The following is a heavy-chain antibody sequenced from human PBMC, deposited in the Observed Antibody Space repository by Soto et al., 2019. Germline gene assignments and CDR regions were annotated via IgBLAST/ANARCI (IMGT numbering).Heavy chain of an antibody. CDR3: AVTPRYCSGGSCYPAHVFDI. J-gene: IGHJ3*02. CDR1: GGSTSSYS. V-gene: IGHV4-59*01. Sequence: QVQLQESGPGLLKPSETLSVTCTVSGGSTSSYSWSWIRQPPGKGLEWIGYMFYSGSTEYNPSLKSRVTLSVDTSKHQFSLNLNSVTAADTAVYFCAVTPRYCSGGSCYPAHVFDIWGQGRMVTVSS. CDR2: MFYSGST. D-gene: IGHD2-15*01.